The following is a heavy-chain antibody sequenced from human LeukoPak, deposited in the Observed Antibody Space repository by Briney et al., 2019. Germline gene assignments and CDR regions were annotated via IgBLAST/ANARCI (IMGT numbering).Heavy chain of an antibody. CDR1: GYSFTSYW. CDR2: IYPGDSDT. Sequence: NHGESLKISCKGSGYSFTSYWIAWVRQMPGKGLEWMGIIYPGDSDTRYSPSFQGQVTISVDKSTSTAYLQWSSLKASDSAMYYCARASSAFEYWGQGTLVTVSS. CDR3: ARASSAFEY. V-gene: IGHV5-51*01. D-gene: IGHD1-26*01. J-gene: IGHJ4*02.